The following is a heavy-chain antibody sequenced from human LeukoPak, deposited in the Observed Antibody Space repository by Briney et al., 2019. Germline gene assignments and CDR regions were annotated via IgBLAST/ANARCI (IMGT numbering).Heavy chain of an antibody. J-gene: IGHJ5*01. CDR3: AKHSALYSNSWFDY. V-gene: IGHV3-23*01. CDR1: GFTFSTYA. D-gene: IGHD5-12*01. CDR2: ISGSGST. Sequence: GGSLRLSCAASGFTFSTYAMTWVRQAPGKGLEWVSSISGSGSTYYADSVKGRFTISRDHSKNTLFLQMNSLRAEDTAVYFCAKHSALYSNSWFDYWGQGTLVTVSS.